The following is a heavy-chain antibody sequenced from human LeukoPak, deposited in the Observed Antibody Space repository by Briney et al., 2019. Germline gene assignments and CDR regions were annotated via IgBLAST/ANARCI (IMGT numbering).Heavy chain of an antibody. V-gene: IGHV3-9*01. J-gene: IGHJ4*02. D-gene: IGHD6-13*01. CDR1: GFTFDDYA. Sequence: PGGSLRLSCAASGFTFDDYAMHWVRHAPGKGLEWVSGISWNSGSIGYADSVRGRFTISRDNAKNSLYLQMNSLRAEDTALYYCAKDMGERIAAAGDYWGQGTLVTVSS. CDR2: ISWNSGSI. CDR3: AKDMGERIAAAGDY.